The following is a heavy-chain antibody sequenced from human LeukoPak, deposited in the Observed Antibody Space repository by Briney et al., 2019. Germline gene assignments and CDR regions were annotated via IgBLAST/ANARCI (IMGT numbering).Heavy chain of an antibody. CDR2: ISWNSGSI. CDR3: AKDMTRDYGDYGFDY. V-gene: IGHV3-9*01. J-gene: IGHJ4*02. CDR1: GFTFSSYS. Sequence: GGSLRLSCAASGFTFSSYSMNWVRQAPGKGLEWVSGISWNSGSIGYADSVKGRFTISRDNAKNSLYLQMNSLRAEDTALYYCAKDMTRDYGDYGFDYWGQGTLVTVSS. D-gene: IGHD4-17*01.